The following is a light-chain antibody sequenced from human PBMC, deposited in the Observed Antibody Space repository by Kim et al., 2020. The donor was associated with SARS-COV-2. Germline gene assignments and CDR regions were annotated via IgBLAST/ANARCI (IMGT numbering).Light chain of an antibody. Sequence: ATINCKSSQSILYSPNNKNHLAWYQQKPGQPPKLLIYWASTRESGVPDRFSGSESGTDFTLTISSLQAEDVAVYYCQQYYSAPLTFGGGTKVDIK. V-gene: IGKV4-1*01. J-gene: IGKJ4*01. CDR2: WAS. CDR3: QQYYSAPLT. CDR1: QSILYSPNNKNH.